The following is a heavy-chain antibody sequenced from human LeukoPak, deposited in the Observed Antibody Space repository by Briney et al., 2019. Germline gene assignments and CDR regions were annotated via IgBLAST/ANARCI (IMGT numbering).Heavy chain of an antibody. CDR2: IYTSGST. CDR1: GGSISSYY. CDR3: ASGGSSGYFYAY. J-gene: IGHJ4*02. D-gene: IGHD3-22*01. V-gene: IGHV4-4*07. Sequence: SETLSLTCTVSGGSISSYYWSWIRQPAGKGLEWIGRIYTSGSTNYNPSLKSRVTMSVDTSKNQFSLKPSSVTAADTAVYYCASGGSSGYFYAYWGQGTLVTVSS.